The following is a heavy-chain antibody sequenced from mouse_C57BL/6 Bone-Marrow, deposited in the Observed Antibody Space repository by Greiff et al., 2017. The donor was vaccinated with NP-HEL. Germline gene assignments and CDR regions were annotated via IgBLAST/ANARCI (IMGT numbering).Heavy chain of an antibody. CDR2: ISDGGSYT. CDR3: AREDGNYGSWFAY. V-gene: IGHV5-4*01. D-gene: IGHD2-1*01. CDR1: GFTFSSYA. Sequence: EVQRVESGGGLVKPGGSLKLSCAASGFTFSSYAMSWVRQTPEKRLEWVATISDGGSYTYYPDNVKGRFTISRDNAKNNLYLQMSHLKSEDTAMYYCAREDGNYGSWFAYWGQGTLVTVSA. J-gene: IGHJ3*01.